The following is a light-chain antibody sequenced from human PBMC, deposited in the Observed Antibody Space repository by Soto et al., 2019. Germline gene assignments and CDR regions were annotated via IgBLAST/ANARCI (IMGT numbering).Light chain of an antibody. CDR3: CSYAGTYSYV. Sequence: QSALTQPRSVSGSPGQSVTISCTGTSNDVGGYDYVSWYQQHPGKAPKFIIYDVSKRPSGVPDRFSGSKSGNTASLTISGLQAEDEADYYCCSYAGTYSYVFGTGTKVTVL. CDR1: SNDVGGYDY. CDR2: DVS. J-gene: IGLJ1*01. V-gene: IGLV2-11*01.